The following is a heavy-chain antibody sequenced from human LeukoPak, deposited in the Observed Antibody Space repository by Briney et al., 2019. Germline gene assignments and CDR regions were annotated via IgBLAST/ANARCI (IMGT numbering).Heavy chain of an antibody. V-gene: IGHV4-4*07. Sequence: PSETLSLTCTVSGGSISSYSWSWMRQPAGKGLEWIGRIYPRESPNYNPSLTSRVIMSVDKSKNQFSLKLRSVTAADTAVYYCAREWHHVFDYWGQGNLVTVSS. J-gene: IGHJ4*02. CDR3: AREWHHVFDY. D-gene: IGHD5-12*01. CDR2: IYPRESP. CDR1: GGSISSYS.